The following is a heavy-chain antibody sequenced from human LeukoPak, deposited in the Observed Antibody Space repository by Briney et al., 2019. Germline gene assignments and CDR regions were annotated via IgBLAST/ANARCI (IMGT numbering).Heavy chain of an antibody. CDR1: GFTFSSYW. V-gene: IGHV3-7*01. CDR2: IKQDGSEK. CDR3: AKGSLWFGESFDY. D-gene: IGHD3-10*01. J-gene: IGHJ4*02. Sequence: GGSLRLSCAASGFTFSSYWMSWVRQAPGKGLEWVANIKQDGSEKYYVDSVKGRCTISRDNAKNSLYLQMNSLRAEDTAVYYCAKGSLWFGESFDYWGQGTLVTVSS.